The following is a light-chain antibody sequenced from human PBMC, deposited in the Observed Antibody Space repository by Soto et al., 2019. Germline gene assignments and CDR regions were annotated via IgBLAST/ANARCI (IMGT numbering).Light chain of an antibody. CDR2: HAS. CDR3: QQYNSNSGT. CDR1: QCISTW. Sequence: DIQMTQSPSTLSASVGDRVTITCRASQCISTWLAWYQQQPGKAPNLLIYHASTLESGVPSRFSGTGTGTEFTLTIRSLHPDDFATYYCQQYNSNSGTFGQGTKVDIK. V-gene: IGKV1-5*01. J-gene: IGKJ1*01.